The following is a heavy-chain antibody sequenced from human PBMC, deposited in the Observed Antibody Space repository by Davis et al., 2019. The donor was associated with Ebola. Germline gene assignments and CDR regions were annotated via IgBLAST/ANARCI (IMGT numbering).Heavy chain of an antibody. CDR3: AKGRISLIVVLPLDY. J-gene: IGHJ4*02. Sequence: GESLKISCAASGFTFSSYAMHWVRQAPGKGLEYVSAISSNGGSTYYANSVKGRFTISRDNSKNTLYLQMNSLRAEDTAVYFCAKGRISLIVVLPLDYWGQGTLVTVSS. CDR2: ISSNGGST. D-gene: IGHD3-22*01. V-gene: IGHV3-64*01. CDR1: GFTFSSYA.